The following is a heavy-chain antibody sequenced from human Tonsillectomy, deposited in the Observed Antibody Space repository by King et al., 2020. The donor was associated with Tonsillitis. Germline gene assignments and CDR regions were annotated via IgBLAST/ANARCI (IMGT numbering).Heavy chain of an antibody. Sequence: LVQSGAEVKKPGESLKISCKGSGYSFTKYWIAWVRQMPGKGLEWMGIVYPGDSDTRYSPSFQGQVTISADKSISTAYLQWSSLKASDTAMYYCARHAADFSSGPDALNIWGEGTMVTVPP. J-gene: IGHJ3*02. D-gene: IGHD6-19*01. CDR3: ARHAADFSSGPDALNI. CDR1: GYSFTKYW. CDR2: VYPGDSDT. V-gene: IGHV5-51*01.